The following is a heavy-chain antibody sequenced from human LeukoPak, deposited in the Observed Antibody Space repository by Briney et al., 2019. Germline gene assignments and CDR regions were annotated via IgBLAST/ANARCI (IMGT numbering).Heavy chain of an antibody. CDR3: ARDGSFGIKLGSYFDY. CDR2: IIPIFGTA. CDR1: GGTFSSYA. Sequence: GSSVMVSCKASGGTFSSYAISWVRQAPGQGLEWMGGIIPIFGTANYAQKFQGRVTITADESTSTAYMELSSLRSEDTAVYYCARDGSFGIKLGSYFDYWGQGTLVTVSS. V-gene: IGHV1-69*01. D-gene: IGHD3-16*01. J-gene: IGHJ4*02.